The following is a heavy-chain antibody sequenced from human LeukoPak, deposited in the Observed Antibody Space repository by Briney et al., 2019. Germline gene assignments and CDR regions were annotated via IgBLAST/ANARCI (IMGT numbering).Heavy chain of an antibody. J-gene: IGHJ3*02. Sequence: ASVKVSCKASRYTFTSYGISWVRPAPGQGLEWMGWISAYNGNTNYAQKLQGRVTMTTDTSTSTAYMDLRSLRSDDTAVYYCARGVPLGVFAFDIWGQGTLVTVSS. CDR3: ARGVPLGVFAFDI. V-gene: IGHV1-18*01. CDR1: RYTFTSYG. D-gene: IGHD2-8*01. CDR2: ISAYNGNT.